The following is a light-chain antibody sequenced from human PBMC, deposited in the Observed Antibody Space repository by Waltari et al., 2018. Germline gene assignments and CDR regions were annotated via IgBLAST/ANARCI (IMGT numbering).Light chain of an antibody. CDR3: QQFDNLPIT. V-gene: IGKV1-33*01. CDR1: QDITYF. CDR2: DAC. J-gene: IGKJ5*01. Sequence: DIQMTQSPSSLSASVGDRVTITCQASQDITYFLNWYQQKREKAPQHLLYDACNLEPGVPSRFSGSGSGTEFSFTISSLQPEDIATYYCQQFDNLPITFGQGTRLDIK.